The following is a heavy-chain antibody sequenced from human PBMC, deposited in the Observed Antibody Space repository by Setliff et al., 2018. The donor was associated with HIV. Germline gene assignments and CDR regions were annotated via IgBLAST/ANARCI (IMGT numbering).Heavy chain of an antibody. CDR1: GGSISSGSYY. V-gene: IGHV4-61*02. CDR2: IYTSGST. Sequence: SETLSLTCTVSGGSISSGSYYWSWIRQPAGKGLEWIGRIYTSGSTYYNPSLKSRVTISVDTSKNQFSLKLSSVTAADTAVYYCARGRTYYDFWSGQDYYYYMDVWGKGTTVTVSS. D-gene: IGHD3-3*01. J-gene: IGHJ6*03. CDR3: ARGRTYYDFWSGQDYYYYMDV.